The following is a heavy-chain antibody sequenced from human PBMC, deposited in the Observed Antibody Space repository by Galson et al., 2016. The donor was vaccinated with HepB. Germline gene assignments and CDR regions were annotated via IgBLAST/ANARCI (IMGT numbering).Heavy chain of an antibody. J-gene: IGHJ4*02. CDR3: ARVQWLVGGAFDY. CDR2: ISSGGRT. CDR1: GFTVSSAY. D-gene: IGHD6-19*01. Sequence: SLRLSCAASGFTVSSAYMTWVRQAPGKGLEWVSLISSGGRTNYADSVKGRFTISRDNSKNTVYLQMNSLRVEDTAAYYCARVQWLVGGAFDYWGQGTLVTVSS. V-gene: IGHV3-53*01.